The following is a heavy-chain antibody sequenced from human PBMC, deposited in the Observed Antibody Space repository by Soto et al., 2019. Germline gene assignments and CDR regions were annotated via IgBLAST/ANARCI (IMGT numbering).Heavy chain of an antibody. D-gene: IGHD3-22*01. CDR2: IKSKTDGGTT. CDR1: GFTFSNAW. CDR3: TTVGITMIVVENPIDY. Sequence: EVQLVESGGGLVKPGGSLRLSCAASGFTFSNAWMSWVRQAPGKGLEWVGRIKSKTDGGTTDYAAPVKGRFTISRDDSKNTLYLQMNSLKTDDRAVHYCTTVGITMIVVENPIDYWGQGTLVTVSS. J-gene: IGHJ4*02. V-gene: IGHV3-15*01.